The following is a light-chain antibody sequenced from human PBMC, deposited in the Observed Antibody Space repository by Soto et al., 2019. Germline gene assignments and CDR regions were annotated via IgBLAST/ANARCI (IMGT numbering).Light chain of an antibody. Sequence: QSVMTQPASVSGSPGQSITVSCTGTSSVVGSYNLVSWYQQHPGKAPKLMIYEGSKRPSGVSNRFSGSKSGNTASLTISGLQAKDEADYYCCSYAGSSTSVVFGGGTKLTVL. CDR3: CSYAGSSTSVV. V-gene: IGLV2-23*01. CDR1: SSVVGSYNL. J-gene: IGLJ2*01. CDR2: EGS.